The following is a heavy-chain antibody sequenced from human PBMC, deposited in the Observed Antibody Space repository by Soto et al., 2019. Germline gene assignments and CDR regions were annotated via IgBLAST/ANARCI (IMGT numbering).Heavy chain of an antibody. V-gene: IGHV4-59*01. J-gene: IGHJ6*02. D-gene: IGHD6-6*01. CDR2: IYYSGST. CDR3: ARAQGRGIAARPYYYYGMDV. Sequence: LSLTCTVSGGSISSYYWSWIRQPLGKGLEWIGYIYYSGSTNYNPSLKSRVTISVDTSKNQFSLKLSSVTAADTAVYYCARAQGRGIAARPYYYYGMDVWGQGTTVTVSS. CDR1: GGSISSYY.